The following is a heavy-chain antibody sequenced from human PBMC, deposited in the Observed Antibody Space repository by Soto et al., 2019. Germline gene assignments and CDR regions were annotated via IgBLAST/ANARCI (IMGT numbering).Heavy chain of an antibody. CDR3: AHRGDKNGNWDQGYLDI. V-gene: IGHV2-5*02. J-gene: IGHJ4*02. CDR2: IYWDDDK. Sequence: QITLKESGPTRVKPTQTLTLTCSFSGFSLTSRPVGVAWIRQPPGKALEWLAVIYWDDDKRYSPSLKSRHTIAKDTSKNQVVLTMPYMDPVDTATYFCAHRGDKNGNWDQGYLDIWGQGILVTVSS. D-gene: IGHD1-1*01. CDR1: GFSLTSRPVG.